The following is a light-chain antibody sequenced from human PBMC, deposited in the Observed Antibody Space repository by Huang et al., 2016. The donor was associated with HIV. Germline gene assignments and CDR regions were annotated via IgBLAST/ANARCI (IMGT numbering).Light chain of an antibody. V-gene: IGKV2-30*01. CDR1: QSLLSSDVDTY. J-gene: IGKJ1*01. Sequence: VVMTQDPLSLPVTLGQPASIFCRSSQSLLSSDVDTYLNWFQQRPGQYSRHLIYQVSSRDSGVPHGFIGSRSGPLFTLKINPVEAEDVAIYYCMQGTHWPGTFGPGTKMDI. CDR3: MQGTHWPGT. CDR2: QVS.